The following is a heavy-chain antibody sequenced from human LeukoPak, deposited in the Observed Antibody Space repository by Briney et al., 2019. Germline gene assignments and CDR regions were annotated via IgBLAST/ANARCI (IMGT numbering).Heavy chain of an antibody. J-gene: IGHJ3*02. CDR3: VQEGPRGLAFDI. CDR2: ISSSSSTI. V-gene: IGHV3-48*01. Sequence: PGGSLRLSCAASGFTFSSYSMNWVRQAPGKGLEWVSYISSSSSTIYYADSVKGRFAISRDNSKNTLDLQMNSLRAEDTAVYYCVQEGPRGLAFDIWGQGTKVTVSS. CDR1: GFTFSSYS.